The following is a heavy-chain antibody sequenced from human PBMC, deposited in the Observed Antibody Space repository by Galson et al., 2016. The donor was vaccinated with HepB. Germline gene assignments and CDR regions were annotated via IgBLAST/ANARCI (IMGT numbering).Heavy chain of an antibody. CDR3: ARGALGATYGSPFDY. V-gene: IGHV3-21*01. Sequence: SLRLSCAASGFTFSSSSMNWVRQAPGKGLEWVSSISSSGDYIFYADSVEGRFTISRDNAKNSLYLQMNSLRAEDTAVYYCARGALGATYGSPFDYWGQGTLVTVSS. CDR2: ISSSGDYI. D-gene: IGHD3-10*01. J-gene: IGHJ4*02. CDR1: GFTFSSSS.